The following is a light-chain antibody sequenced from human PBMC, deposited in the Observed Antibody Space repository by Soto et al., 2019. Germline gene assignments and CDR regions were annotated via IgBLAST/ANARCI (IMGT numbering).Light chain of an antibody. J-gene: IGLJ1*01. CDR3: SPYAGNSYV. V-gene: IGLV2-11*01. Sequence: QSARTQPRSVSGSPGQSVAISCTGTSSDIGGYNHVSWYQQHPGKVPKLMIYDVNKRPSGVPDRFSGSKSGNTASLTISGLQAEDEGDYYCSPYAGNSYVFGTGTKLTVL. CDR1: SSDIGGYNH. CDR2: DVN.